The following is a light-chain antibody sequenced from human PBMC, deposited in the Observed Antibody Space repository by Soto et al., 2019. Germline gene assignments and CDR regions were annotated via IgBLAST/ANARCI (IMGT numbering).Light chain of an antibody. CDR3: QQTHAVPPT. Sequence: DVQMTHSPSSLSASVGDRVTITCRASQPISNYLNWYQQKVGEAPKVLIFGASSLQSGAPSRFSGSGYGTDFTLVINNLHPDDFATYYCQQTHAVPPTFGQGTRLEIK. CDR1: QPISNY. V-gene: IGKV1-39*01. J-gene: IGKJ5*01. CDR2: GAS.